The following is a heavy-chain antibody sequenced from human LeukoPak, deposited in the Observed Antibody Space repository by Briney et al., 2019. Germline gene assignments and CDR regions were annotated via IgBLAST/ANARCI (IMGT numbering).Heavy chain of an antibody. CDR1: GFTFRSYW. D-gene: IGHD3-22*01. CDR2: IKQDGSEK. V-gene: IGHV3-7*01. Sequence: GGSLRLSCAASGFTFRSYWMSWVRQAPGKGLEWVANIKQDGSEKYYVDSVKGRFTISRDNAKNSLYLQMNSLRAEDTAVYYCARALNYYDSSGPKRGYWGQGTLVTVSS. CDR3: ARALNYYDSSGPKRGY. J-gene: IGHJ4*02.